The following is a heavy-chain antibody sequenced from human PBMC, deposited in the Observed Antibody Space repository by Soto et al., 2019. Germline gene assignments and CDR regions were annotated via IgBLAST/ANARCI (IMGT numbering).Heavy chain of an antibody. J-gene: IGHJ4*02. CDR2: ISGSGGST. V-gene: IGHV3-23*01. CDR3: AKGVAYYYDSSGPY. Sequence: PGGSLRLSCAASGFTFSSYAMIWVRQAPGKGLEWVSAISGSGGSTYYADSVKGRFTISRDNSKNTLYLQMNSLRAEDTAVYYCAKGVAYYYDSSGPYWGQGTLVTVSS. CDR1: GFTFSSYA. D-gene: IGHD3-22*01.